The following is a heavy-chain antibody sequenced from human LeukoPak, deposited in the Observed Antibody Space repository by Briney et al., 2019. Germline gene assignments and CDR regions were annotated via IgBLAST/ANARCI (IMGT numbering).Heavy chain of an antibody. Sequence: GASVTVSCKASGYTFTGYYMHWVRQAPGQGLEWMGWINPNSGGTNYAQKFQGRVTMTRDTSISTAYMELSRLRSDDTAVYYCARGSTYYYDSSGPDAFDIWGQGTMVTVSS. V-gene: IGHV1-2*02. CDR1: GYTFTGYY. CDR2: INPNSGGT. CDR3: ARGSTYYYDSSGPDAFDI. J-gene: IGHJ3*02. D-gene: IGHD3-22*01.